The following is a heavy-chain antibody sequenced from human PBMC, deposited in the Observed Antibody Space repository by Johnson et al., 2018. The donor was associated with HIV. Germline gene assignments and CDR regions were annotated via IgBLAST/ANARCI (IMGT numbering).Heavy chain of an antibody. CDR3: ARGPTMRYCTNGVCYIGAFDI. V-gene: IGHV3-30-3*01. CDR2: ISYDGSNK. CDR1: GFTFSSYA. Sequence: VQLMESGGGVVQPGRSLRLSCAASGFTFSSYAMHWVRQAPGKGLEWVAVISYDGSNKYYADSVKGRFTISRDNSKNSLYLQMNSVRAEDTAFYYCARGPTMRYCTNGVCYIGAFDIWGQGTMVSVSS. D-gene: IGHD2-8*01. J-gene: IGHJ3*02.